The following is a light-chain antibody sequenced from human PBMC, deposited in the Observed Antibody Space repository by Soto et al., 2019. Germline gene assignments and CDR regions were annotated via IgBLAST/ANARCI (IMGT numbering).Light chain of an antibody. V-gene: IGKV3-20*01. CDR3: QQYRTSPPWT. CDR2: GAS. CDR1: QSVSSSD. J-gene: IGKJ1*01. Sequence: EIVLTQSPGTLSLSPGERATLSCRASQSVSSSDLAWYQQKPGQAPRLLIYGASSRATGIPDRFSASGSGTDFTLTISRLEPEDFAVYYCQQYRTSPPWTFGQGTKVEIK.